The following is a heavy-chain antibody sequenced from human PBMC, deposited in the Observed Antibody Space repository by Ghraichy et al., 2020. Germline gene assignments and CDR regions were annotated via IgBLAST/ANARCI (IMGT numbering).Heavy chain of an antibody. CDR1: GFSFSSYA. CDR3: EKDTRPTS. CDR2: ISGSGVTT. Sequence: GGSLRLSCAASGFSFSSYAMSWVRQAPGKGLEWVSAISGSGVTTYYAASVKGRFTISRDNSKNTLHLQMNSLRAEDTAVYYCEKDTRPTSWGQGTLVTVSS. V-gene: IGHV3-23*01. J-gene: IGHJ4*02. D-gene: IGHD1/OR15-1a*01.